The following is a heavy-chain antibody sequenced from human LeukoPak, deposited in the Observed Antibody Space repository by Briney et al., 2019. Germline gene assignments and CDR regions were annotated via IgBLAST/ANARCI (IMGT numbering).Heavy chain of an antibody. CDR1: GYTFTTYG. V-gene: IGHV1-18*01. D-gene: IGHD3-10*01. J-gene: IGHJ5*02. Sequence: APVTVSCKASGYTFTTYGMSWVRQAPGQGLEWMGWISAYNGNTNYARKLQGRVTMTTDTSTSTAYMVLSSLRSDDTAMYYCARDGPDITMVRGVPNDPWGQGTLVTVSS. CDR2: ISAYNGNT. CDR3: ARDGPDITMVRGVPNDP.